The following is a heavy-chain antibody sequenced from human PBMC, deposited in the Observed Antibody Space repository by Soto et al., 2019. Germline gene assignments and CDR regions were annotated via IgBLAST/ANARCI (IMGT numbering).Heavy chain of an antibody. CDR3: ACPKYDYGDFNEAFDI. V-gene: IGHV4-30-4*01. CDR1: GGSISSGDYY. D-gene: IGHD4-17*01. Sequence: QVQLQESGPGLVKPSQTLSLTCTVSGGSISSGDYYWSWIRQPPGKGLEWIGYMYYSGSTCYNPSLKSRVTMSLDTSKNQFSLKLSSVTAADTAVYYCACPKYDYGDFNEAFDIWGQGTMVTVSS. CDR2: MYYSGST. J-gene: IGHJ3*02.